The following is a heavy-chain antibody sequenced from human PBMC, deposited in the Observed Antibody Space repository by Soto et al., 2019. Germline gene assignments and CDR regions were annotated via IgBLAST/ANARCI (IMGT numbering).Heavy chain of an antibody. D-gene: IGHD3-3*01. CDR2: IESGGSI. Sequence: EVQLVESGGGLIHPGGSLRLSCAASGLTVNTNYMSWVRQSPGKGLEWVSLIESGGSIYYADSVKGRFTISRDIFKNTLSLQMNRLGVEDTAVYYCASTTIWKDAFEIWGQGTLVTVSS. J-gene: IGHJ3*02. CDR3: ASTTIWKDAFEI. V-gene: IGHV3-53*01. CDR1: GLTVNTNY.